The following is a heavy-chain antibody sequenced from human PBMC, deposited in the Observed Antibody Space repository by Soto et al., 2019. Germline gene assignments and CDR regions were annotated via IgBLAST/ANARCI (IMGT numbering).Heavy chain of an antibody. D-gene: IGHD2-2*01. Sequence: PSETLSLTCAVFGDSMNTNNCWSVVRQTPGKGLEWIGEIHHNGDTTYSPSLKSRVTMSLDKSKYQFSLRLTSVTAADTAVYYCARTRQSCSSSRCHDVYFDYWGRGTLVTVSS. CDR3: ARTRQSCSSSRCHDVYFDY. CDR2: IHHNGDT. J-gene: IGHJ4*02. V-gene: IGHV4-4*02. CDR1: GDSMNTNNC.